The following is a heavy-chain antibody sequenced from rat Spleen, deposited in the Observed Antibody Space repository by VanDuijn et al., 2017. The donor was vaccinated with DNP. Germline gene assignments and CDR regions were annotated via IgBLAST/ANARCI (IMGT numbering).Heavy chain of an antibody. D-gene: IGHD1-1*01. CDR2: MWTTGIT. CDR3: ARDGQWDYLDY. Sequence: QVQLKESGPGLVQPSQTLSLTCTVSGFSLTGYTVHWVRHPVGKGLEWMGMMWTTGITDYNSALKSRLSITRDTSKSQVFLKVNSLQTEDTATYYCARDGQWDYLDYWGQGTLVTVSS. V-gene: IGHV2-30*01. CDR1: GFSLTGYT. J-gene: IGHJ3*01.